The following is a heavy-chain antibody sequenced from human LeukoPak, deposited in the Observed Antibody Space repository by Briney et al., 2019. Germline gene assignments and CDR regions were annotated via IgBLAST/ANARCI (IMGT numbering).Heavy chain of an antibody. V-gene: IGHV3-30-3*01. Sequence: QAGGSLRLSCAASGFTFSSYAMHWVRQAPGKGLEWVAVISYDGSNKYYADSVKGRFTISRDNSKNTLYLQMNSLRAEDTAVYYCARDKANYDFWSGYLSELYGMDVWGQGTTVTVSS. J-gene: IGHJ6*02. CDR3: ARDKANYDFWSGYLSELYGMDV. CDR2: ISYDGSNK. D-gene: IGHD3-3*01. CDR1: GFTFSSYA.